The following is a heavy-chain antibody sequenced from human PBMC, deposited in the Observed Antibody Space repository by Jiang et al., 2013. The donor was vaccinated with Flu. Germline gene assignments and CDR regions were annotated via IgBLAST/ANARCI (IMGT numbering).Heavy chain of an antibody. CDR3: ARDAYYDFWSGYYSGGYYYYMDV. Sequence: VQLLESGGGLVQPGGSLRLSCAASGFTFSSYEMNWVRQAPGKGLEWVSYISSSGSTIYYADSVKGRFTISRDNAKNSLYLQMNSLRAEDTAVYYCARDAYYDFWSGYYSGGYYYYMDVWGKGTTVTVSS. CDR2: ISSSGSTI. V-gene: IGHV3-48*03. D-gene: IGHD3-3*01. J-gene: IGHJ6*03. CDR1: GFTFSSYE.